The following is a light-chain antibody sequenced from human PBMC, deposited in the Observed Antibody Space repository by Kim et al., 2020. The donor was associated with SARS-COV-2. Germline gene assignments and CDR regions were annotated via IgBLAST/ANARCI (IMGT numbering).Light chain of an antibody. V-gene: IGLV3-1*01. CDR2: QDS. Sequence: SYELTQPPSVSVSPGQTASITCSGDKLGDKYACWYQQKPGQSPVLAISQDSKRPSGIPERSSGSNSGNTATLTISGTQAMAEADYYCQAWDTSTYVVFGG. CDR3: QAWDTSTYVV. J-gene: IGLJ2*01. CDR1: KLGDKY.